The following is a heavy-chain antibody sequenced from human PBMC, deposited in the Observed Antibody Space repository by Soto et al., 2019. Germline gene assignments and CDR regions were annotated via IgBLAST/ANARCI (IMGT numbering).Heavy chain of an antibody. V-gene: IGHV1-69*13. CDR2: ILPVSAPP. D-gene: IGHD3-3*01. CDR1: GGTLNNYA. CDR3: ATDSNYDVSNSF. Sequence: SVKVSCKASGGTLNNYAINWVRQAPGQGLEWMGGILPVSAPPDYAQKFQGRVSITADHSTSTVYMELSRLKSDDTAVYFCATDSNYDVSNSFWGQGTLVTVS. J-gene: IGHJ4*02.